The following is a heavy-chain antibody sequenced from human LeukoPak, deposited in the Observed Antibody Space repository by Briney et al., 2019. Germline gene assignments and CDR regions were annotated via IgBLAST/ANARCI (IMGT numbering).Heavy chain of an antibody. V-gene: IGHV4-31*03. Sequence: SETLSLTCTVSGGSISSDDYYWSWIRQHPGKGLEWIGHIYYSRSTYYNPSLKSRVSISIDTSKSQFSLRLSSVTAADTAVYYCARGPAYDSSGYYYPRGYDCWGQGTLVTVYS. CDR3: ARGPAYDSSGYYYPRGYDC. J-gene: IGHJ4*02. CDR2: IYYSRST. CDR1: GGSISSDDYY. D-gene: IGHD3-22*01.